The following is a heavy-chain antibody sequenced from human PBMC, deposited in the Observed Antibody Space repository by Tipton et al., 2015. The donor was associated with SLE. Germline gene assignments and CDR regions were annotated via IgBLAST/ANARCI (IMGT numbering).Heavy chain of an antibody. CDR1: GVSIGSTGYF. CDR3: ASITFWSGYIPFDY. Sequence: TLSLTCSVSGVSIGSTGYFWGWIRQSPGKGVVWVGHVHDSGTTYYNPSLESRVTVSIDTSKNQFSLKVTSVTAADTAMYYCASITFWSGYIPFDYWGQGTLVTVS. D-gene: IGHD3-3*01. V-gene: IGHV4-39*07. CDR2: VHDSGTT. J-gene: IGHJ4*02.